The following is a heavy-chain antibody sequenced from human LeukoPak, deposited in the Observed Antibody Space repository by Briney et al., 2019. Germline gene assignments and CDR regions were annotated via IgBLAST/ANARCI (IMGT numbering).Heavy chain of an antibody. CDR1: GGSFSGYY. CDR2: IYYSGST. V-gene: IGHV4-34*09. D-gene: IGHD1-14*01. CDR3: ARDHTETSSLNFRNYYYYGMDI. Sequence: DPSETLSLTCAVYGGSFSGYYWSWIRQPPGKGLEWIGYIYYSGSTYYNPSLTSRVTMSVDTSKNQFSLKLSSVTAADTAIYYCARDHTETSSLNFRNYYYYGMDIWGQGTTVIVSS. J-gene: IGHJ6*02.